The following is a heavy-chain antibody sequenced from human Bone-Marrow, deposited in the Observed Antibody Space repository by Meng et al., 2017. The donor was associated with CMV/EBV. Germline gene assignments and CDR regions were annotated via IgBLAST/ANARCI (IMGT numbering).Heavy chain of an antibody. J-gene: IGHJ4*02. D-gene: IGHD1-14*01. Sequence: ASVKASCKAYGYTFTSYDINWVRQATGQGLEWMGWMNPNSGNTGYAQKFQGRVTMTRNTSISTAYMELSILRSEDTAVYYCARSPSELDYWGQGTLVTVSS. V-gene: IGHV1-8*01. CDR2: MNPNSGNT. CDR3: ARSPSELDY. CDR1: GYTFTSYD.